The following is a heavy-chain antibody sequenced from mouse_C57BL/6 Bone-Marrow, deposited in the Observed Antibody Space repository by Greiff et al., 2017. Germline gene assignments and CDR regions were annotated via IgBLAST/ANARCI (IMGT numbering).Heavy chain of an antibody. J-gene: IGHJ2*01. CDR3: ARGLLYFDY. V-gene: IGHV1-26*01. D-gene: IGHD2-13*01. CDR2: INPNNGGT. Sequence: EVQLQQSGPELVMPGASVKISCKASGYTFTDYYMNWVKQSHGKSLEWIGDINPNNGGTSYNQKFKGKATLTVDKSSSTAYMELRSLTSEDSAVYYCARGLLYFDYWVQGTTLTVSS. CDR1: GYTFTDYY.